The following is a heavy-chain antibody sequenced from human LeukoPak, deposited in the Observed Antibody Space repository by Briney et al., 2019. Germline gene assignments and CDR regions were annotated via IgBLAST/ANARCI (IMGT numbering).Heavy chain of an antibody. CDR2: INPNSGGT. D-gene: IGHD6-13*01. Sequence: ASVKVSCKASGYTFTGYYMHWVRQAPGQGLEWMGWINPNSGGTNYAQKFQGRVTMTTHTSTSTAYLELRSLRSDDTAVYYCVREVSAANAGYMDVWGTGTTVTVSS. CDR1: GYTFTGYY. CDR3: VREVSAANAGYMDV. J-gene: IGHJ6*03. V-gene: IGHV1-2*02.